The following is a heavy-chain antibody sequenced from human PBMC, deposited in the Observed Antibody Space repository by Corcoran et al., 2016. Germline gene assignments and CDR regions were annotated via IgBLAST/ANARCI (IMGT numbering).Heavy chain of an antibody. CDR2: IFYSGST. CDR3: AGWGSTAAAGGAFEI. Sequence: QLQLQESGPGLVKPSETLSLTCTVSGGSISSSSYYWGWIRQHPGKGLEWIGNIFYSGSTYYKPSLKSRVIISVDTSKNQFFLKLSSVTAADTAVYYCAGWGSTAAAGGAFEICGQGTMVTVSS. V-gene: IGHV4-39*01. J-gene: IGHJ3*02. D-gene: IGHD6-13*01. CDR1: GGSISSSSYY.